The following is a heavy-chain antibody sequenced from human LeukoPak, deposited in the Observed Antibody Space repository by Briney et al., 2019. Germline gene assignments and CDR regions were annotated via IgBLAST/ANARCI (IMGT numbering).Heavy chain of an antibody. Sequence: GGSLRLSCAASGFTFSRHWMHWVRQAPGKGPVWVSRIDTDGSNTGYADSVKGRFTISRDNAQNTLYLQMNSLRAEDTAVYYCARNNWGIDYWGQGTLVTVSS. J-gene: IGHJ4*02. V-gene: IGHV3-74*01. CDR2: IDTDGSNT. CDR1: GFTFSRHW. D-gene: IGHD7-27*01. CDR3: ARNNWGIDY.